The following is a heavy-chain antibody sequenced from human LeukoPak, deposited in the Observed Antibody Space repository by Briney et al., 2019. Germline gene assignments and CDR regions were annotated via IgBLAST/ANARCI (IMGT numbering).Heavy chain of an antibody. D-gene: IGHD3-3*01. V-gene: IGHV1-69*05. CDR3: ARAYYDFWSGYSLYYYGMDV. CDR2: IIPIFGTA. CDR1: GGTFSSYA. J-gene: IGHJ6*02. Sequence: SVKVSCKASGGTFSSYAISWVRQAPGQGLEWMGGIIPIFGTANYAQKFQGRVTMTRDTSTSTVYMELSSLRSEDTAVYYCARAYYDFWSGYSLYYYGMDVWGQGTTVTVSS.